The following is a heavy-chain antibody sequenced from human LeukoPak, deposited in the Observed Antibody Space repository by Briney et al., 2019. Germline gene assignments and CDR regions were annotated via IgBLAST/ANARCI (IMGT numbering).Heavy chain of an antibody. CDR2: ISYDGSNK. CDR1: RFTFSSYA. J-gene: IGHJ4*02. V-gene: IGHV3-30*04. Sequence: QSGGSLRLSCAASRFTFSSYAMHWVRQAPGKGLEWVAVISYDGSNKYYADSVKGRFTISRDNSKNTLYLQMNSLRAEDTAVYYCAREANLGYWGQGTLVTVSS. CDR3: AREANLGY. D-gene: IGHD4/OR15-4a*01.